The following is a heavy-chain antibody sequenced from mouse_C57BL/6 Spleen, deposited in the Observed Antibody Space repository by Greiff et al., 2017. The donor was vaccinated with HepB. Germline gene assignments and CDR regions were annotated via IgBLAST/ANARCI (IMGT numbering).Heavy chain of an antibody. V-gene: IGHV1-80*01. J-gene: IGHJ2*01. D-gene: IGHD1-1*01. CDR2: IYPGDGDT. CDR3: ARKRDYGSSFDD. CDR1: GYAFSSYW. Sequence: QVQLQQSGAELVKPGASVKISCKASGYAFSSYWMNWVKQRPGKGLEWIGQIYPGDGDTNYNGKFKGKATLTADKSSSTAYMQLSSLTSEDSAVYFCARKRDYGSSFDDWGQGTTLTVSS.